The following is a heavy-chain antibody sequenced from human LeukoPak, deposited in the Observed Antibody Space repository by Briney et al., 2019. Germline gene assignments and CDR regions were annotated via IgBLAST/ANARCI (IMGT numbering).Heavy chain of an antibody. CDR2: IYHSGST. CDR1: GGSISSSNW. D-gene: IGHD3-22*01. Sequence: SETLSLTCAVSGGSISSSNWWSWVRQPPGKGLEWIGEIYHSGSTNYNPSLKSRVTISVDKSKNQFSLKLSSVTVADTAVYYCARVDDSSGYYSAFDIWGQGTMVTVSS. J-gene: IGHJ3*02. CDR3: ARVDDSSGYYSAFDI. V-gene: IGHV4-4*02.